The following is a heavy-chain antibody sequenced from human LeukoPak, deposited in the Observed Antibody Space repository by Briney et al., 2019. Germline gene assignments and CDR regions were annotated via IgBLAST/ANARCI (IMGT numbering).Heavy chain of an antibody. J-gene: IGHJ4*02. CDR2: ISSNGGST. D-gene: IGHD6-13*01. Sequence: PGGSLRLSCAASGFTFSSYAMHWVRRAPGKGLEYVSAISSNGGSTYYANSVKGRFTISRDNSKNTLYLQMGSLRAEDMAVYYCARDDIAAAGIIDYWGQGTLVTVSS. CDR1: GFTFSSYA. CDR3: ARDDIAAAGIIDY. V-gene: IGHV3-64*01.